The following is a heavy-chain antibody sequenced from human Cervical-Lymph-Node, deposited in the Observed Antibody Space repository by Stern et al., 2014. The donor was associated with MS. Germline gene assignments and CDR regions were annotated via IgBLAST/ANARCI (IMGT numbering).Heavy chain of an antibody. CDR1: GDTFSSLD. V-gene: IGHV1-69*01. CDR3: ARHQAGIAAD. Sequence: QVQLVESGAEVKKPGSSVKVSCKASGDTFSSLDIGWVRQAPGQWPEWLGGTTPLFGTANYAQNFQGRVTFSADDSTSTTYMELSSLRSEDTAVYYCARHQAGIAADWGQGTLVTVSS. D-gene: IGHD6-13*01. J-gene: IGHJ4*02. CDR2: TTPLFGTA.